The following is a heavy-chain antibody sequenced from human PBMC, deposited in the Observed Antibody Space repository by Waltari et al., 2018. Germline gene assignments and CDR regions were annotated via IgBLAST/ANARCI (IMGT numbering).Heavy chain of an antibody. CDR3: ARERIAAAGYYYYYMDV. CDR1: GGSISSGSYY. D-gene: IGHD6-13*01. Sequence: QVQLQESGPGLVKPSQTLSLTCTVSGGSISSGSYYWSWIRQTPGKGLEWIGYIYYSGSTNYNPSLKSRVTISVDTSKNQFSLKLSSVTAADTAVYYCARERIAAAGYYYYYMDVWGKGTTVTVSS. J-gene: IGHJ6*03. V-gene: IGHV4-61*01. CDR2: IYYSGST.